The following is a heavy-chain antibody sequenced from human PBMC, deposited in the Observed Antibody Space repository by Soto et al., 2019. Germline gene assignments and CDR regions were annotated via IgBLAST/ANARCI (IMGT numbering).Heavy chain of an antibody. J-gene: IGHJ4*02. CDR1: GYTFTSYA. CDR2: INAGNGNT. V-gene: IGHV1-3*01. CDR3: ARGHCSGGSCYSVQLAPFHY. Sequence: ASVKVSCKASGYTFTSYAMHWVRQAPGQRLEWMGWINAGNGNTKYSQKFQGRVTITRDTSASTAYMELSSLRSEDTAVYYCARGHCSGGSCYSVQLAPFHYWGQGTLVTVSS. D-gene: IGHD2-15*01.